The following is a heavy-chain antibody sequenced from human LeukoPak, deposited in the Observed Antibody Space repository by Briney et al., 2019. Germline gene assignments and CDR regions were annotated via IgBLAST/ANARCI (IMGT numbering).Heavy chain of an antibody. D-gene: IGHD3-10*01. CDR2: IYPGDSDT. V-gene: IGHV5-51*01. CDR3: ARLYYGSGSLYYFDY. Sequence: GESLKISCKGSGYSFTSYWIGWVRQMPGKGLEWMGIIYPGDSDTRYSPSFQGQVTISADKSISTAYLQWSSLKASDIAMYYCARLYYGSGSLYYFDYWGQGTLVTVSS. CDR1: GYSFTSYW. J-gene: IGHJ4*02.